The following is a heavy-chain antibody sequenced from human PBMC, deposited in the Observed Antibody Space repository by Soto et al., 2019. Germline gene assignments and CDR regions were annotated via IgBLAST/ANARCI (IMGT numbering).Heavy chain of an antibody. V-gene: IGHV1-24*01. CDR3: ATDHQWLGDYYYGMDV. CDR1: GYTLIELS. Sequence: ASVKVSCKVSGYTLIELSMHWVRQAPGKGLEWMGRFDPENGERIYAQKFQGRVTMTEDTSTDTAYMELSSLRSEDTAVYYCATDHQWLGDYYYGMDVWGPGTTVTVSS. CDR2: FDPENGER. J-gene: IGHJ6*02. D-gene: IGHD6-19*01.